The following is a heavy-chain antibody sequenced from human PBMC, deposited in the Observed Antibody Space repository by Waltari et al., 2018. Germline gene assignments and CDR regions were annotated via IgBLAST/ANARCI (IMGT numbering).Heavy chain of an antibody. D-gene: IGHD1-20*01. CDR3: ATPFYNWDDPLHS. V-gene: IGHV3-23*01. CDR1: GITFSNYA. CDR2: ITVGDDT. J-gene: IGHJ4*02. Sequence: EVQLLESGGDLVQPGGSLRLSCAASGITFSNYAINWVRLAPGTGLGWVSAITVGDDTYYADSVKGRFTISRDTSKDTVHLQMNSLRAEDTAVYYCATPFYNWDDPLHSWGQGTLVTVSS.